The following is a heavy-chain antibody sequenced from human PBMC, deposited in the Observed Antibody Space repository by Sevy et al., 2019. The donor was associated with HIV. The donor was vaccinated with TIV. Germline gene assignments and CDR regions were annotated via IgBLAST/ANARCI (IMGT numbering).Heavy chain of an antibody. J-gene: IGHJ4*02. Sequence: GGSLRLSCVASGFTFGDYAMHWVRQAPGKGLEWVSLVSYDGSQKYYGHSVRVRFTISRDNSNNTLHLHMDNLRAEDSAVYFCATALRAFHPLDYWGQGTLVTVSS. D-gene: IGHD4-17*01. V-gene: IGHV3-30*14. CDR2: VSYDGSQK. CDR3: ATALRAFHPLDY. CDR1: GFTFGDYA.